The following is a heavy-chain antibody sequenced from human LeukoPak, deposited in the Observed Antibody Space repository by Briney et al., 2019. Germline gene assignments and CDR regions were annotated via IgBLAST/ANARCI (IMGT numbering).Heavy chain of an antibody. CDR2: FNPNSGGT. J-gene: IGHJ4*02. V-gene: IGHV1-2*02. Sequence: ASVRVSFTASGCTFTVYYMHWVRQAPGQGLEWMGWFNPNSGGTNYAQKFQGRVTITRDTSISTAYMELSRLRSDDTAVYYCARDFSGNYPYWGQGTLVTVSS. CDR1: GCTFTVYY. D-gene: IGHD1-26*01. CDR3: ARDFSGNYPY.